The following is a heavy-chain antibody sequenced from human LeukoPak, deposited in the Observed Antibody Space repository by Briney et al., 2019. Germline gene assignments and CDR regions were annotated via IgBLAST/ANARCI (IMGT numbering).Heavy chain of an antibody. CDR3: ANNRGYYDSSGYYYEN. J-gene: IGHJ4*02. V-gene: IGHV6-1*01. D-gene: IGHD3-22*01. CDR1: GDSVSSESAG. CDR2: TYYRSKWYN. Sequence: SQTLSLTCAISGDSVSSESAGWSWIRQSPSRGLEWLGRTYYRSKWYNDYAVSVKSRITINPDTSKNQFSLQLNSVTPEDTAVYYCANNRGYYDSSGYYYENWGQGTLVTVSS.